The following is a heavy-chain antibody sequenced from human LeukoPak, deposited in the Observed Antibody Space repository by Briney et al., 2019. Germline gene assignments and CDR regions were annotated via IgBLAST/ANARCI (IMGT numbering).Heavy chain of an antibody. CDR2: ISTSVSTV. D-gene: IGHD3-22*01. CDR1: GFTFSSYG. V-gene: IGHV3-48*04. Sequence: GGSLRLSCAASGFTFSSYGMHWIRQAPGKGLEWLSYISTSVSTVYYADSVKGRFTISRDNVKNSLYLQMNSLRAEDTAVYYCARDGRGYHNSFDPWGQGTLVTVSS. CDR3: ARDGRGYHNSFDP. J-gene: IGHJ5*02.